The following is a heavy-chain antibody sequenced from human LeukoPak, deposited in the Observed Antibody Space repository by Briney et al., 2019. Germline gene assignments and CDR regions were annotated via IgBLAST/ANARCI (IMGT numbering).Heavy chain of an antibody. CDR3: AKDWAEGKEWLLLFDY. J-gene: IGHJ4*02. Sequence: GGSLRLSCTASGFTFSSYAMSWVRQAPGKGLEWVSAISGSGGSTYYADSVKGRFTISRDNSKNTLYLQMNSLRAEDTAVYYCAKDWAEGKEWLLLFDYWGQGTLVTVSS. CDR2: ISGSGGST. CDR1: GFTFSSYA. D-gene: IGHD3-3*01. V-gene: IGHV3-23*01.